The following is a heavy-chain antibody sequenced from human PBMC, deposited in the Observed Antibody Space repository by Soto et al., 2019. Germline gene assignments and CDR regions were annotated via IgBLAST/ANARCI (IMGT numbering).Heavy chain of an antibody. Sequence: SETLSLTCTVSGGSISSYYWSWIRQPPGKGLEWIGYIYYSGSTNYNPSLKSRVTISVDTSKNQFSLKLSSVTAADTAVYYCARDRTYYYDSSGYPDAFDIWGKGTMVTVSS. CDR3: ARDRTYYYDSSGYPDAFDI. CDR1: GGSISSYY. CDR2: IYYSGST. J-gene: IGHJ3*02. D-gene: IGHD3-22*01. V-gene: IGHV4-59*01.